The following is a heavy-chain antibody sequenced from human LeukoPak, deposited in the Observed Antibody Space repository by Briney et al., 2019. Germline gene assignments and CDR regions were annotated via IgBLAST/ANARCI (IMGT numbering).Heavy chain of an antibody. CDR2: INEDGSDK. J-gene: IGHJ4*02. CDR3: ARLKLLWSNYFDY. CDR1: RFTFTDYW. V-gene: IGHV3-7*01. D-gene: IGHD2-2*01. Sequence: QPGGSLRLSCAASRFTFTDYWMSWVRQAPGKGVEWVASINEDGSDKIYVGSVNGRFSISRDNTKNSLYLQMNSLRAEDTAVYYCARLKLLWSNYFDYWGQGTLVTVSS.